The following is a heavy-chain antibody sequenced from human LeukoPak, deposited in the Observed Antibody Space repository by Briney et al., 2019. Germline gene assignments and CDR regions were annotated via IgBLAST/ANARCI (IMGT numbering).Heavy chain of an antibody. CDR3: AKNPGWRVVAATGVDY. CDR2: IKQDGSEK. CDR1: GFTFSSYW. J-gene: IGHJ4*02. V-gene: IGHV3-7*03. D-gene: IGHD2-15*01. Sequence: PGGSLRLSRAASGFTFSSYWMSWVRQAPGKGLEWVANIKQDGSEKYYVDSVKGRFTISRDNSKNTLYLQMNSLRAEDTAVYYCAKNPGWRVVAATGVDYWGQGTLVTVSS.